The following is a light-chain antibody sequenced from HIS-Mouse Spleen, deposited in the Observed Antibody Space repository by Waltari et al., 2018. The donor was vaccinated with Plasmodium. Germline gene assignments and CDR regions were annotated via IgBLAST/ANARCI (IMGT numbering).Light chain of an antibody. V-gene: IGLV3-25*03. J-gene: IGLJ2*01. CDR3: QSADSSGTYRV. CDR2: KDS. Sequence: SYELTQPPSVSVSPGQTARITCSGDALPKQYAYWYQPKQGQAPVLVIYKDSERPSGIPERFSGSSSGTTVTLTISGVQAEDEADYYCQSADSSGTYRVFGGGTKLTVL. CDR1: ALPKQY.